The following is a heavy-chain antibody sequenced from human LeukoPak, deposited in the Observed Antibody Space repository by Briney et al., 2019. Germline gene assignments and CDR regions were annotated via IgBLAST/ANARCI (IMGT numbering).Heavy chain of an antibody. Sequence: GGSLRLSCAASGFTFSSYGMHWVRQAPGKGLEWVAVISYDGSNKYYADSVRGRFTISRDNSKNTLYLQMNSLRAEDTAVYYCARDLSRDTAMDYFDYWGQGTLVTVSS. J-gene: IGHJ4*02. D-gene: IGHD5-18*01. CDR1: GFTFSSYG. CDR3: ARDLSRDTAMDYFDY. V-gene: IGHV3-30*03. CDR2: ISYDGSNK.